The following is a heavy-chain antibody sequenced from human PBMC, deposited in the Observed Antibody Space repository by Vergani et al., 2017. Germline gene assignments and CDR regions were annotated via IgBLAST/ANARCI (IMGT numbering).Heavy chain of an antibody. D-gene: IGHD2-2*01. V-gene: IGHV3-33*01. J-gene: IGHJ6*03. Sequence: QVQLVESGGGVVQPGRSLRLSCAASGFTFSSYGMHWVRQAPGKGLELVAVIWYDGSNKYYADSVKGRFTISRDNSKNTLYLQMNSLRAEDTAVYYCARDPVVPAAMSYYYYYMDVWGKGTTVTVSS. CDR2: IWYDGSNK. CDR1: GFTFSSYG. CDR3: ARDPVVPAAMSYYYYYMDV.